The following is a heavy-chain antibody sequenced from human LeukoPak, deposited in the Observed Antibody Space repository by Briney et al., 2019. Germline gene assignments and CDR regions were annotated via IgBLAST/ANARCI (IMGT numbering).Heavy chain of an antibody. V-gene: IGHV4-30-2*01. CDR3: ARDLVLQYFDY. CDR2: IYHSGST. D-gene: IGHD5-24*01. J-gene: IGHJ4*02. CDR1: GGSISSGGYY. Sequence: SETLSLTCTVSGGSISSGGYYWSWIRQPPGKGLEWIGYIYHSGSTYYNPSLKSRVTISVDTSKNQFSLKLSSVTAADTAVYYCARDLVLQYFDYWGQGTLVTVSS.